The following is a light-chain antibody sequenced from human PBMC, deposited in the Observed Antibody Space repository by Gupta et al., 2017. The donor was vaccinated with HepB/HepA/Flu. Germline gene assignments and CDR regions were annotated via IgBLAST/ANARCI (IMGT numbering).Light chain of an antibody. J-gene: IGLJ3*02. Sequence: SYALPQPLSVSVSPGQTATIPCGGDKLGKKYASWYQQKPGHSPVVVSEQDDKRPSGIPERCAASKAGTTAIIITSGTQALDDAYYYSPGWDSRTEWVFGGGTKLTVL. CDR1: KLGKKY. V-gene: IGLV3-1*01. CDR2: QDD. CDR3: PGWDSRTEWV.